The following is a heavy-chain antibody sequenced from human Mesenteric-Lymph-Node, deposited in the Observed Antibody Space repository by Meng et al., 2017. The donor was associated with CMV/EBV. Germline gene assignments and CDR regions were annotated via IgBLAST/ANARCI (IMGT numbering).Heavy chain of an antibody. J-gene: IGHJ4*02. V-gene: IGHV3-48*04. CDR2: ISSSSSTI. Sequence: GESLKISCAASGFTFSSYWLSWVRQAPGKGLEWVSYISSSSSTIYYADSVKGRFTISRDNAKNSLYLQMNSLRAEDTAVYYCARDEYQLLTTSSFDYWGQGTLVTVSS. CDR3: ARDEYQLLTTSSFDY. D-gene: IGHD2-2*01. CDR1: GFTFSSYW.